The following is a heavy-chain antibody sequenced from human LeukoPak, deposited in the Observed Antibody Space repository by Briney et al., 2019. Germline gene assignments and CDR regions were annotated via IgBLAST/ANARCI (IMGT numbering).Heavy chain of an antibody. D-gene: IGHD3-22*01. J-gene: IGHJ4*02. CDR2: ISTRSSYL. V-gene: IGHV3-21*01. CDR3: ARGHYDSSGYWEY. CDR1: GFTFSTYT. Sequence: GGSLRLSCAASGFTFSTYTMNWVRQAPGKGLQWVSSISTRSSYLYYADSVKGRFTISRDDARNSLYLQLNSLRAEDTAVYYCARGHYDSSGYWEYWGQGTLVTVSS.